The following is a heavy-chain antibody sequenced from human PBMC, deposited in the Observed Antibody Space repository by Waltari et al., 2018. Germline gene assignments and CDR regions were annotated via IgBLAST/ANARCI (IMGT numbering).Heavy chain of an antibody. J-gene: IGHJ2*01. Sequence: QLQLQESGPGLVKPSATVSLPCTVSGGSISSVAYYWGWVRQPPGKGLEFIASIFYSGATYYNPSLESRVTISVDTSKNQFSLELTSVTDADTAVYYCARQDYYYVKGYFDLWGRGTLVTVSS. V-gene: IGHV4-39*01. D-gene: IGHD3-22*01. CDR2: IFYSGAT. CDR3: ARQDYYYVKGYFDL. CDR1: GGSISSVAYY.